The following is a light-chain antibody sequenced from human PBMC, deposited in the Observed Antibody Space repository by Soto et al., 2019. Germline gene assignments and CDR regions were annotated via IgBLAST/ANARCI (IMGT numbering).Light chain of an antibody. V-gene: IGKV3-20*01. J-gene: IGKJ3*01. CDR2: SAS. Sequence: EIVSTQSPGTLSLSPGERATLSCRASQSVSGNCLAWYQQKPGQAPRLLIYSASHRATDIPDRFSGSGSATDFTLAISSLEPEDFAVYYCRQYGSSPQTFGPGTKVDI. CDR3: RQYGSSPQT. CDR1: QSVSGNC.